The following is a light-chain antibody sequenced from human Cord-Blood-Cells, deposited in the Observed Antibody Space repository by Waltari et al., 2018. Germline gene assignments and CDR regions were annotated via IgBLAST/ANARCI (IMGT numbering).Light chain of an antibody. CDR2: DDS. V-gene: IGLV3-21*03. J-gene: IGLJ1*01. CDR3: QVWDSSSDHV. Sequence: SFVLTPPPSGSVAPRTTGRNTFGGTHHGSNSVHWYQQKPGQAPVLVVYDDSDRPSGIPERFSGSNSGNTATLTISRVEAGDEADYYCQVWDSSSDHVFGTGTKVTVL. CDR1: HHGSNS.